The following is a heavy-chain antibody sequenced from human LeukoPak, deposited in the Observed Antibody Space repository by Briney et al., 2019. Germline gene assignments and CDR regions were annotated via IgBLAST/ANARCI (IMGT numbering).Heavy chain of an antibody. CDR3: ARHLKNYYGSGAIYG. CDR2: IYYSGST. V-gene: IGHV4-39*01. J-gene: IGHJ4*02. Sequence: SETLSLTCTVSGGSISSSSYYWGWIRQPPGKGLEWLGSIYYSGSTYYNPSLKSRVTISVDTSKNQFSLKLSSVTAADTAVYYCARHLKNYYGSGAIYGWGQGTLVTVSS. D-gene: IGHD3-10*01. CDR1: GGSISSSSYY.